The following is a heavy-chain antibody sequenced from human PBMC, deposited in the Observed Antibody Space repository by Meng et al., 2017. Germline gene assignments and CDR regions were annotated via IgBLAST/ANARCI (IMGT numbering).Heavy chain of an antibody. Sequence: VQLQQSCPGLVKPSQTLSLTCAISGDSVTSSSAAWNWIRQSASRGLEWLGRTYYRSKSNNEYTVTVKSRITINPDKSKNQFSLQLNSVTPEDTDVYYCARAYCSGGSCAFDYWGQGTLVTVPS. CDR3: ARAYCSGGSCAFDY. V-gene: IGHV6-1*01. CDR1: GDSVTSSSAA. CDR2: TYYRSKSNN. D-gene: IGHD2-15*01. J-gene: IGHJ4*02.